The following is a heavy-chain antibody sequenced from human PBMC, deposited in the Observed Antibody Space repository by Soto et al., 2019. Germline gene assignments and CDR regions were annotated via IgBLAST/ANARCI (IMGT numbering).Heavy chain of an antibody. Sequence: QVQLVESGGGVVQPGRSLRLSCAASGFTFSSYGMHWVRQAPGKGLEWVAVIWYDGSNKYYADSVKGRFTISRDNSKNTLYLQRNSLRGEDTAVYYCARDRAVAGRGWFDPWGQGTLVTVSS. J-gene: IGHJ5*02. CDR3: ARDRAVAGRGWFDP. CDR2: IWYDGSNK. D-gene: IGHD6-19*01. CDR1: GFTFSSYG. V-gene: IGHV3-33*01.